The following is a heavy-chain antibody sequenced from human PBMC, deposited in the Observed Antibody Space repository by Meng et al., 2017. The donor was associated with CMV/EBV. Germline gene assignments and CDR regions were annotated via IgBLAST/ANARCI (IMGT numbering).Heavy chain of an antibody. D-gene: IGHD4-11*01. V-gene: IGHV3-74*01. J-gene: IGHJ4*02. CDR3: ARDRSKVTLFRVPTYYFDY. CDR2: INSDGSST. Sequence: GEFLKISCAASGFTFSSYWMHWVRQAPGKGLVWVSRINSDGSSTSYADSVKGRFTISRDNAKNSLYLQMNSLRAEDTAVYYCARDRSKVTLFRVPTYYFDYWGQGTLVTVSS. CDR1: GFTFSSYW.